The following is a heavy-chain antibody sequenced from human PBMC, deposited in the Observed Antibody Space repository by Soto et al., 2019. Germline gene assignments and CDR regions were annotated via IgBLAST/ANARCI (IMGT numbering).Heavy chain of an antibody. Sequence: QVQVVQSGAEVKKPGASVKVSCRASGYTFASHYMHWVRQAPGQGLEWMGIINPNTGSASYAQKFQGRVSMTRDTATTTFYMDLSSLTSEDTAVYYCARAGERITILGVRDDHWGQGTLVTVSS. V-gene: IGHV1-46*01. D-gene: IGHD3-3*01. J-gene: IGHJ4*02. CDR1: GYTFASHY. CDR2: INPNTGSA. CDR3: ARAGERITILGVRDDH.